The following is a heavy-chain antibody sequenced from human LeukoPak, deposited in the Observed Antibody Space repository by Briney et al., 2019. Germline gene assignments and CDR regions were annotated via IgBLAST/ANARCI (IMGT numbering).Heavy chain of an antibody. D-gene: IGHD4-17*01. CDR3: ARDTVTRGYYYYYGMDV. V-gene: IGHV3-21*01. CDR1: GFTFSSYS. CDR2: ISSSSSYI. Sequence: GGSLRLSCAASGFTFSSYSMNWVRQAPGKGLEWVSSISSSSSYIYYADSVKARFTISSDNAKNSLYLQMNSLRAEDTAVYYCARDTVTRGYYYYYGMDVWGQGTTVTVSS. J-gene: IGHJ6*02.